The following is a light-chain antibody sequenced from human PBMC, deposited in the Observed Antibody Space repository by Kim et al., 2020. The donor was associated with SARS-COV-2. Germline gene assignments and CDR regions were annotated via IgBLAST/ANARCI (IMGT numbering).Light chain of an antibody. CDR3: QHYDSSPIT. CDR1: QTVSSSY. Sequence: SPGESATLSCRARQTVSSSYLAWYQQKPGQAPRLLIYGASSRATGIPDRFSGSGSGTDFTLTISRLEPEDFAVYYCQHYDSSPITFGQGTKVDIK. V-gene: IGKV3-20*01. J-gene: IGKJ1*01. CDR2: GAS.